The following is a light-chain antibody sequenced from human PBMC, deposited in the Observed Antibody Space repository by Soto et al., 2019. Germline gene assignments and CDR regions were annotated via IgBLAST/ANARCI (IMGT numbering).Light chain of an antibody. Sequence: EIVMTQSPATLSVSPGERATLSCRASQSVSSNLAWYQQKPGQAPRLLIYGASTRATGIPARFSGSGSGTEFTLTISSLQSEDFADYNSQQYNNWPPGIFGQGTKLEIK. J-gene: IGKJ2*01. CDR1: QSVSSN. CDR2: GAS. CDR3: QQYNNWPPGI. V-gene: IGKV3-15*01.